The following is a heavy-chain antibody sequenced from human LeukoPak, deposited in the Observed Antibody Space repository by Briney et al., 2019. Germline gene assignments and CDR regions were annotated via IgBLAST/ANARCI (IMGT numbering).Heavy chain of an antibody. V-gene: IGHV3-23*01. CDR2: ITTGGPNT. CDR1: GFTFSSYT. D-gene: IGHD7-27*01. Sequence: GRSLRLSCTASGFTFSSYTMSWVRQAPGKGLKWVSTITTGGPNTYYADSVKGRFTVSRDDSKNTLYLQMNSLRAEDTAVYYCAKDGGLWVSAHWGDSWGRGTLVTVSS. J-gene: IGHJ4*02. CDR3: AKDGGLWVSAHWGDS.